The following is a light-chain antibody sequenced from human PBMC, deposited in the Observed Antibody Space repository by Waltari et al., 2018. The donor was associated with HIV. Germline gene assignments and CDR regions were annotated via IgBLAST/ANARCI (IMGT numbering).Light chain of an antibody. CDR1: TSNIGSNT. CDR2: RNH. CDR3: AAWDASLHVL. J-gene: IGLJ2*01. V-gene: IGLV1-44*01. Sequence: QSVLTQPPSASGTLGQAVTISCFGSTSNIGSNTVNWYQHLPGAAPKLIFRNHQRPSGVPDRFSGSQSGTSAFLTITGLLSGDEATYYCAAWDASLHVLFGGGTQLTVV.